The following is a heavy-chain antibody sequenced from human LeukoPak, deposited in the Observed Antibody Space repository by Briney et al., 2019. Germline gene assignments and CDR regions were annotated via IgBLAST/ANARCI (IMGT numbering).Heavy chain of an antibody. J-gene: IGHJ4*02. CDR2: ISSSSSYI. CDR3: ARDGPYDFWSGYYRDY. D-gene: IGHD3-3*01. Sequence: PGGSLRLSCAASGFTFSSYSMNWVRQAPGKGLEGVSSISSSSSYIYYADSVKGRFTISRDNAKNSLYLQMNSLRAEDTAVYYCARDGPYDFWSGYYRDYWGQGTLVTVSS. CDR1: GFTFSSYS. V-gene: IGHV3-21*01.